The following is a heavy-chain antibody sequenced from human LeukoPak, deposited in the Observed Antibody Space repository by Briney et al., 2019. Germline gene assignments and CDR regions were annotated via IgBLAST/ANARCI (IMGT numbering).Heavy chain of an antibody. CDR2: IYWDDDK. CDR1: GFSLSTSGVG. CDR3: AHTTNCYDSSDYYSNFGDC. D-gene: IGHD3-22*01. J-gene: IGHJ4*02. Sequence: SRPTLVNPTQTLTLTSTFLGFSLSTSGVGVGWIRQPPGKALGWLALIYWDDDKRYSPSLKSRLTITKDTSKNQVVLTMAHMDPVDTATYYCAHTTNCYDSSDYYSNFGDCWGQGTLVTVSS. V-gene: IGHV2-5*02.